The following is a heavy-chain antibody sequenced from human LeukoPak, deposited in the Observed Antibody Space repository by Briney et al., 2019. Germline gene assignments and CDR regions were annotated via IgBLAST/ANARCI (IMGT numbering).Heavy chain of an antibody. V-gene: IGHV4-61*02. J-gene: IGHJ4*02. CDR2: IYTSGST. CDR3: ARTGGLQPDY. Sequence: SETLSLTCTVSGGSISSGSYYWSWIRQPAGKGLEWIGRIYTSGSTNYNPSLKSRVTISVDTSQNQFALKLSSVTAADTAVYYCARTGGLQPDYWGQGTLVTVSS. CDR1: GGSISSGSYY. D-gene: IGHD5-24*01.